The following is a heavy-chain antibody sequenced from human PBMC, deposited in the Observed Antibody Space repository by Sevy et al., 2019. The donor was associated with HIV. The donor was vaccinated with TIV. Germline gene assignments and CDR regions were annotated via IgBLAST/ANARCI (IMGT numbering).Heavy chain of an antibody. D-gene: IGHD3-22*01. Sequence: GGSLRLSCAASGFTFSDYYMSWIRQAPGKGLEWVSYISSSGSAIYYADSVKGRFTISRDNAKNSLFLQMNSLRAEDTAVYYCARVSSGYCDWFDAWGQGTLVTVSS. CDR1: GFTFSDYY. J-gene: IGHJ5*02. V-gene: IGHV3-11*01. CDR3: ARVSSGYCDWFDA. CDR2: ISSSGSAI.